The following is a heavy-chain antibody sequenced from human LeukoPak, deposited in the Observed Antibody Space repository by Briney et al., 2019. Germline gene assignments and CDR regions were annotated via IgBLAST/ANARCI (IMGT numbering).Heavy chain of an antibody. V-gene: IGHV3-21*01. D-gene: IGHD6-13*01. CDR3: ARRAAGMNYYYMDV. CDR2: ISSSSSYI. Sequence: GGSLRLSCAASGFTFSSYSMNWVRQAPGKGLEWVSSISSSSSYIYYADSVKGRFTISRDNAKNSLYLQMNSLRAEDTAVYYCARRAAGMNYYYMDVWGKGTTVTISS. J-gene: IGHJ6*03. CDR1: GFTFSSYS.